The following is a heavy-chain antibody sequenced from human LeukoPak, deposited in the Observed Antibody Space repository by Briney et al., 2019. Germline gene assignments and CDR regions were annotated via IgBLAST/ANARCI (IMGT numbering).Heavy chain of an antibody. CDR3: ARDGAYSGSVDQDYYYGMDV. CDR1: GYTFTGYY. CDR2: INPNSGGT. V-gene: IGHV1-2*02. J-gene: IGHJ6*02. D-gene: IGHD1-26*01. Sequence: ASVKVSCKASGYTFTGYYMLWVRQAPGQGLEWMGWINPNSGGTNFAQKFQGRVTMTRDTSISTAYMDLTRLRSDDTAVYYCARDGAYSGSVDQDYYYGMDVWGQGTTVTVSS.